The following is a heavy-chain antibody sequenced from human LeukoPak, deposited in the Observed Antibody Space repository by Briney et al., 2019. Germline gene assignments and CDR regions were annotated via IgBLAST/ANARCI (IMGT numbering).Heavy chain of an antibody. J-gene: IGHJ6*03. D-gene: IGHD2-2*01. CDR3: AKESLDIVVVPAAPLYYMDV. V-gene: IGHV3-30*18. CDR1: GFTFSSYG. Sequence: GGSLRLSCEASGFTFSSYGMHWVRQAPGKGLEWVAVISYDGSNKYYADSVKGRFTISRDNSKNTLYLQMNSLRAEDTAVYYCAKESLDIVVVPAAPLYYMDVWGKGTTVTVSS. CDR2: ISYDGSNK.